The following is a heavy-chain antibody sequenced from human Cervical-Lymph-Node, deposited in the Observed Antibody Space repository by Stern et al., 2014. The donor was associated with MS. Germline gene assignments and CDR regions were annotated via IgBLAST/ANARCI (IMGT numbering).Heavy chain of an antibody. Sequence: QVQLVQSGPGLVKPSETLSLTCTFSGGSVSQYFWSWIRQPPGKGLEWIGYIYHTGDIKYNPSLNSRVTISTGTSKNQFSLKLTSMTAADTAVYYCASGFSLAWEVHRYWGHGTLVTVSS. CDR3: ASGFSLAWEVHRY. V-gene: IGHV4-59*02. D-gene: IGHD1-26*01. J-gene: IGHJ4*01. CDR2: IYHTGDI. CDR1: GGSVSQYF.